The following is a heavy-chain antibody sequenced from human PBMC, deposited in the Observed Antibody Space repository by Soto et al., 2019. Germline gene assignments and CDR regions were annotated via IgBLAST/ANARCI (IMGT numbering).Heavy chain of an antibody. D-gene: IGHD2-8*02. J-gene: IGHJ6*02. CDR2: ISAYNGNT. CDR3: ARDSPTGGARRREGYYYGMDV. Sequence: ASVKVSCKASGYTFTSYGISWVRQAPGQGLEWMGWISAYNGNTNYAQKLQGRVTMTTDTSTSTAYMELRSLRSDDTAVYYCARDSPTGGARRREGYYYGMDVWGQGTTVTVSS. CDR1: GYTFTSYG. V-gene: IGHV1-18*01.